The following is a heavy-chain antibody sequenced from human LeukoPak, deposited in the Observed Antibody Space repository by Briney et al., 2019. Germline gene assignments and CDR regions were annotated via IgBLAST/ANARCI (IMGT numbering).Heavy chain of an antibody. J-gene: IGHJ4*02. V-gene: IGHV1-2*02. CDR2: INPDNGRT. CDR3: ARDSSGYYDY. D-gene: IGHD3-10*01. CDR1: GYTFKGYY. Sequence: ASVKVSCKASGYTFKGYYVHWVRQAPGQGLEWMGWINPDNGRTNYAQKFQGRVTVTRDTSISTAYMELSRLSSDDTAVYYCARDSSGYYDYWGQGTLVTVSS.